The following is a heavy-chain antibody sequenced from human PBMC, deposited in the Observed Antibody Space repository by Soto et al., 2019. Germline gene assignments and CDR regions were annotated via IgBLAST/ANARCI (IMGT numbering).Heavy chain of an antibody. J-gene: IGHJ4*02. CDR3: AGGIMYSGSYQD. V-gene: IGHV3-48*03. CDR2: ISSSGTII. D-gene: IGHD1-26*01. CDR1: GFTFSTYE. Sequence: EVQLVESGGGLVQPGGSLRLSCAASGFTFSTYEMAWVRQAPGKGLEWVSYISSSGTIIHYADSVEGRCTISRDNAKNSLHLQMNSLRADDTAIYYCAGGIMYSGSYQDWGQGTLVTVSS.